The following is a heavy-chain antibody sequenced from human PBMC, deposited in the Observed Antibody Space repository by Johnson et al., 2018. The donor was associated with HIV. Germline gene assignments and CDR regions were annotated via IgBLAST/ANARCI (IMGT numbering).Heavy chain of an antibody. V-gene: IGHV3-30*04. CDR3: AKEGGTYYDFWSGYWGLDI. Sequence: QVQLVESGGGVVQPGRSLRLSCAASGFSFSNYAMDWVRQAPGKGLEWVAVVSSDGINKYYADSVKGRFTISRDNSKNTLYLEMNSLRVEDTAVYYCAKEGGTYYDFWSGYWGLDIWGQGTMVTVSS. CDR1: GFSFSNYA. D-gene: IGHD3-3*01. CDR2: VSSDGINK. J-gene: IGHJ3*02.